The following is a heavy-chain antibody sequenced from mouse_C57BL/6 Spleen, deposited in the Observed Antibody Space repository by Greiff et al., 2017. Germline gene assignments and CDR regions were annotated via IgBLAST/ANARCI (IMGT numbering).Heavy chain of an antibody. Sequence: QVQLQQSGAELVKPGASVKISCKASGYAFSSYWMNWVKQRPGKGLEWIGQLYPGDGDTNYNGKFKGKATLTADKSSSTAYMQLSSLTSEDSAVYFCVSSGGYYAMDYWGQGTSVTVSS. V-gene: IGHV1-80*01. CDR2: LYPGDGDT. CDR3: VSSGGYYAMDY. D-gene: IGHD3-2*02. J-gene: IGHJ4*01. CDR1: GYAFSSYW.